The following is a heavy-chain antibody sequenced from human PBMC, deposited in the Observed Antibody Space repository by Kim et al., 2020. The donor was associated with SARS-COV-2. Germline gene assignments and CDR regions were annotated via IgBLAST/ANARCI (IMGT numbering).Heavy chain of an antibody. J-gene: IGHJ4*02. V-gene: IGHV3-33*03. D-gene: IGHD1-1*01. CDR3: AKSLSTSGTFLGY. CDR1: GFTFSDYA. CDR2: IWYDGSHT. Sequence: GGSLRLSCSASGFTFSDYAMHWVRQAPDKGLEWVAYIWYDGSHTSYGDSVKGRFLISRDNAKNTLSLRMNSLGAADTAFYYCAKSLSTSGTFLGYWGPGT.